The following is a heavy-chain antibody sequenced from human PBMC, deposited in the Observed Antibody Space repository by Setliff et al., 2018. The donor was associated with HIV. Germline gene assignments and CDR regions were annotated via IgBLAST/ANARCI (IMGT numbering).Heavy chain of an antibody. Sequence: SETLSLTCSVSGGSLSSGSHYCTWLRQAAGKGLEWIGHFYTSGTTNYNPSLESRVTISVDTSKNQFSLKLSSVTAADAAVYYCARGSGYDSYYYYYMDVWGKGTTVTVSS. V-gene: IGHV4-61*09. J-gene: IGHJ6*03. D-gene: IGHD5-12*01. CDR1: GGSLSSGSHY. CDR2: FYTSGTT. CDR3: ARGSGYDSYYYYYMDV.